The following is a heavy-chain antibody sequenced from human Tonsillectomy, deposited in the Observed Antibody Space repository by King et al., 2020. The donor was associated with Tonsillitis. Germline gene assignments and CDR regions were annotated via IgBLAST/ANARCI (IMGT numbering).Heavy chain of an antibody. CDR2: IYPGDSDT. Sequence: VQLVESGTEVKKPGESLKISCKGSGYRFTSYWIGWVRQMPGKGLEWMGIIYPGDSDTRYSPSFQGQVTISADKSSSTAYLQWSSLKASDTAMYYCAGNYYGSGGALNIWGQGTMVTVSS. CDR3: AGNYYGSGGALNI. D-gene: IGHD3-10*01. CDR1: GYRFTSYW. V-gene: IGHV5-51*01. J-gene: IGHJ3*02.